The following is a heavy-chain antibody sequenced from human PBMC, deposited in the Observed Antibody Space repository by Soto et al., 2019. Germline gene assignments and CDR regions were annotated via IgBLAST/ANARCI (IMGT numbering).Heavy chain of an antibody. J-gene: IGHJ6*03. CDR2: IYYSGST. CDR3: ARTVLGPDILADQFVDYYYYMDV. D-gene: IGHD3-9*01. V-gene: IGHV4-59*08. Sequence: PSETLSLTCTVSGDSITYSYWSRIRLLPGKGLEWVGYIYYSGSTSYNPSLRRRVIMSVDTSKRQFSLQLKSVTAADTAIYYCARTVLGPDILADQFVDYYYYMDVWGQGTTVTVSS. CDR1: GDSITYSY.